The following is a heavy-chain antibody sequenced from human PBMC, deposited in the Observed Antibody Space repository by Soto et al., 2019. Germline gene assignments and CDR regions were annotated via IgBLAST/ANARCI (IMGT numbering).Heavy chain of an antibody. CDR2: IIPIFGTT. J-gene: IGHJ5*02. V-gene: IGHV1-69*12. CDR3: SRTYYQWEALHYLDP. CDR1: GGTFSRYG. D-gene: IGHD1-26*01. Sequence: QVQLVQSGAEVKKPGSSVKVSCTASGGTFSRYGFTWVRQAPGQGFQWMGGIIPIFGTTHYEQNFQGRLSITADESTTKVYMELSSLRSDDTAIYFCSRTYYQWEALHYLDPWGQGTPVTISS.